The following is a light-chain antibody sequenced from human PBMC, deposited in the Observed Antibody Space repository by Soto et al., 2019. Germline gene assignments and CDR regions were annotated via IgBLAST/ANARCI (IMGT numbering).Light chain of an antibody. V-gene: IGLV2-14*01. CDR1: SSDVGGFNY. J-gene: IGLJ1*01. Sequence: QSALTQPASVSASPGQSIAISCTGTSSDVGGFNYVSWYQQHPGKAPKLIVYEVSSRPPGVSIRFSGSKSGNTASLTISGLQADDEADYYCSSYAHSSIYVFGTGTKLTVL. CDR3: SSYAHSSIYV. CDR2: EVS.